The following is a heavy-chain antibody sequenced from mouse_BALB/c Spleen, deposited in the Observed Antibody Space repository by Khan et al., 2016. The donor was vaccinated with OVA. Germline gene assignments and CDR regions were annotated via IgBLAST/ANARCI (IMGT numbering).Heavy chain of an antibody. CDR3: ARLEDI. CDR2: IWAGGST. CDR1: GFSLTSYG. D-gene: IGHD1-3*01. J-gene: IGHJ2*01. V-gene: IGHV2-9*02. Sequence: QVQLKQSGPGLVAPSQSLSITCTVSGFSLTSYGVHWVRQPPGKGLEWLGVIWAGGSTTYNSALMSRLSISKANSKSQVVLKMNSLQTDDSAMYYCARLEDIWGQGTTLTVSS.